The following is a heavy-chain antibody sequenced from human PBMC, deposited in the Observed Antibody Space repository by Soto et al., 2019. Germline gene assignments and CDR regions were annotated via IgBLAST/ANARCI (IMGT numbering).Heavy chain of an antibody. CDR2: IYHTGST. J-gene: IGHJ4*02. V-gene: IGHV4-4*02. Sequence: QVQLQESGPRLVKPSGTLSLTCAVSGASISSTNWWTWVRQPPGKGLEWIGEIYHTGSTKYNPSLKSRVTISLDKSNNQFSLTLSSVTAADTAVYYCATLPPRLVVVVLPIPTWGQGTLVTVSS. CDR3: ATLPPRLVVVVLPIPT. CDR1: GASISSTNW. D-gene: IGHD2-15*01.